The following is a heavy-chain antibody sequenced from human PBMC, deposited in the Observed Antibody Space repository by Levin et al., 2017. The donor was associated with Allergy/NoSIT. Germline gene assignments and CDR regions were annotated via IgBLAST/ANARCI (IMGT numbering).Heavy chain of an antibody. CDR2: INSDGRST. J-gene: IGHJ4*02. V-gene: IGHV3-74*01. CDR3: AIFMDFWSGVDY. Sequence: LSLTCAVSGFTFSSYWIHWVRQAPGKGLVWVSRINSDGRSTTYADSVKGRFTISRDNTKNILYLEMNSLRAEDTAVYYCAIFMDFWSGVDYWGQGTLVTVSS. D-gene: IGHD3-3*01. CDR1: GFTFSSYW.